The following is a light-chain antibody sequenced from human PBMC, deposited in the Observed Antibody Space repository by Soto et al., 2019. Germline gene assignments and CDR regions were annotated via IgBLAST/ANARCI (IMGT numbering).Light chain of an antibody. Sequence: QSALTQPRSVSGSPGQSVTISCTGTSSNIGSYNFVSWYQQHPGKAPTFLIYDVSRRPSGVPDRFSGSKSGNTASLTISGLQAEDEADYYCSSYAGSYTLIVGGGTKLTVL. V-gene: IGLV2-11*01. CDR3: SSYAGSYTLI. J-gene: IGLJ2*01. CDR2: DVS. CDR1: SSNIGSYNF.